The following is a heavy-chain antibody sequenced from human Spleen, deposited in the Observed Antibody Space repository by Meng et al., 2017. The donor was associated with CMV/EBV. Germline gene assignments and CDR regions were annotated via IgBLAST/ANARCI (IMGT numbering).Heavy chain of an antibody. Sequence: GESLKISCAASGFTFSSYAMSWVRQAPGKGLEWVSRISGSDGSTYYADSVKGRFTISRDISKNTLYLQMNSLRAEDTAVYFCAKVPDIVLLPAATYYFDYWGQGTLVTVSS. CDR1: GFTFSSYA. V-gene: IGHV3-23*01. J-gene: IGHJ4*02. D-gene: IGHD2-2*01. CDR3: AKVPDIVLLPAATYYFDY. CDR2: ISGSDGST.